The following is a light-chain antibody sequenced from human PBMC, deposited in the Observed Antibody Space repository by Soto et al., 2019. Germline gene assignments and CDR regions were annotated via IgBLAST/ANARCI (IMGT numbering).Light chain of an antibody. Sequence: EIVLTQSPATLSLSPGERATLSCRASQSVSSYLIWYQKKPGQAPRLLIYGASTRATGIPARFSGSGSGTDFTLTINSLEPEDFVVYYCQQRSDWPLAFGPGTKVDIK. CDR3: QQRSDWPLA. CDR2: GAS. V-gene: IGKV3-11*01. CDR1: QSVSSY. J-gene: IGKJ3*01.